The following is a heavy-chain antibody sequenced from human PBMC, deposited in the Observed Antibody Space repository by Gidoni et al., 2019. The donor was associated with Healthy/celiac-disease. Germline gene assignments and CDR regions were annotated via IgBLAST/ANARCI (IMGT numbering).Heavy chain of an antibody. J-gene: IGHJ6*02. CDR2: INAGNGNT. D-gene: IGHD6-19*01. CDR1: GYTFTSYA. Sequence: QVQLVQSGAAVKKPGASVKVSCKASGYTFTSYAINWVRQVPGQRLEWMGWINAGNGNTKYSQKFQGRVTITRDTSASTAYMELSSLRSEDTAVYYCARRGIAVAGDYYYYGMDVWGQGTTVTVSS. CDR3: ARRGIAVAGDYYYYGMDV. V-gene: IGHV1-3*01.